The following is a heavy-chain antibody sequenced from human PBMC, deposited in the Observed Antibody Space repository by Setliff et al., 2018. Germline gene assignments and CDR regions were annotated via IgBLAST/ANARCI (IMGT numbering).Heavy chain of an antibody. CDR1: GYTLTDYG. Sequence: ASVKVSCKASGYTLTDYGITWVRQAPGQGLEWMGWISSYSGNAYYAHKLQGRVTMTTDTSTGTAYMELRSLRSDDTAVYYCSRLVRYCTTTTCQSVPGAEVWGQGTLVTVSS. V-gene: IGHV1-18*01. D-gene: IGHD2-8*01. J-gene: IGHJ4*02. CDR2: ISSYSGNA. CDR3: SRLVRYCTTTTCQSVPGAEV.